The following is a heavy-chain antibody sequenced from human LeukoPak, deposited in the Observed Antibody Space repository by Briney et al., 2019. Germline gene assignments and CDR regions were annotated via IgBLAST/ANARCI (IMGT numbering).Heavy chain of an antibody. J-gene: IGHJ4*02. CDR2: INPSGDST. Sequence: GSVKVSCKASGYTFTSYYMHWVRQATGQGLEWMGIINPSGDSTSSAQTFQGRVTMIRDMSTSTVYMELSSLRSEDTAGYDRARDAPPDYWGQGALVTVSS. CDR1: GYTFTSYY. CDR3: ARDAPPDY. V-gene: IGHV1-46*01.